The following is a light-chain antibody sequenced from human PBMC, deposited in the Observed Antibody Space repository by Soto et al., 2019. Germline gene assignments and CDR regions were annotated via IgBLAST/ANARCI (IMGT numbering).Light chain of an antibody. CDR3: QSYDSSLSGSYV. J-gene: IGLJ1*01. CDR1: SSNIGAGYD. V-gene: IGLV1-40*01. Sequence: QLVLTQPPSVSGAPGQRVTISCTGSSSNIGAGYDVHWYQHIPGTAPKLLISGNSNRPSGVPDRFSGSKSGASASLAITGLQAEDEADYYCQSYDSSLSGSYVFGTGTKLTVL. CDR2: GNS.